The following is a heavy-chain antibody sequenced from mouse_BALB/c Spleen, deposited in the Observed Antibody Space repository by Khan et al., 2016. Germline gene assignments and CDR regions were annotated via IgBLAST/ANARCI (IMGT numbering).Heavy chain of an antibody. V-gene: IGHV3-6*02. CDR1: GHSITSGYY. Sequence: EVQLQESGPGLVKPSQSLSLTCSVTGHSITSGYYWNWIRQFPGNKLEWMGYISYDGSNNYNQSLKNRISITRDTSKNQFFLKLNSVTTEDTATYYCARGTGAWFGYWGQGTLVTVSA. CDR3: ARGTGAWFGY. J-gene: IGHJ3*01. CDR2: ISYDGSN.